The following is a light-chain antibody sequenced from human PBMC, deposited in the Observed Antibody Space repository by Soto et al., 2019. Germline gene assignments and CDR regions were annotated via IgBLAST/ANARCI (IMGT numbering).Light chain of an antibody. V-gene: IGLV2-14*01. CDR3: SSYTSSSTLGYV. CDR2: EVT. Sequence: QSALTQPASVSGSPGQSITISCTGTSGDIGSYNRVSWYQQHPGKAPKLIIYEVTDRPSGVSNRFSGSKSGNTASLTSSGLQAEDEAEYYCSSYTSSSTLGYVFGTGTKVTVL. J-gene: IGLJ1*01. CDR1: SGDIGSYNR.